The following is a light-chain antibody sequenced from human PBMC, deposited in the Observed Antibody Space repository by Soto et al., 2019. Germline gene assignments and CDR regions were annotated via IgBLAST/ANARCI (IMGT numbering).Light chain of an antibody. V-gene: IGKV1-27*01. J-gene: IGKJ1*01. CDR3: KNYNSAPRT. Sequence: DIQMTQSPSSLSASVGDRVTITCRASQGINNYLAWYQQRPGKVHKLLIYAAYTLQSGVQSRFRGSRSGTDFTLTISSLQPEDVATYYCKNYNSAPRTFGQGTKVDIK. CDR2: AAY. CDR1: QGINNY.